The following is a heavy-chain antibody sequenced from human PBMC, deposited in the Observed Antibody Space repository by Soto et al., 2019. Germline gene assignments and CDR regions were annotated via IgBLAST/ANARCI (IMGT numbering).Heavy chain of an antibody. V-gene: IGHV4-39*01. CDR1: VGSISSSSYY. D-gene: IGHD3-10*01. Sequence: PSETLSLTCTVSVGSISSSSYYWGWIRQPPGKGLEWIGSIYYSGSTYYNPSLKSRVTISVDTSKNQFSLKLSSVTAADTAVYYCSRHTAAGFGDGYYYYGMDVWGQGNTFTGS. J-gene: IGHJ6*02. CDR2: IYYSGST. CDR3: SRHTAAGFGDGYYYYGMDV.